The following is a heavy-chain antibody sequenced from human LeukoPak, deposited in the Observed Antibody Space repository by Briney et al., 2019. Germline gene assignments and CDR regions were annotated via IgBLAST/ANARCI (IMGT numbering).Heavy chain of an antibody. J-gene: IGHJ4*02. Sequence: PGGSLRLSCAASGFTFSTYWMHWVRQAPGKGLVWVSRINTDGSNTNYADSVRGRFTISRDNAKNTLYLQMNSLRAEDTAVYYCAREVWGPEYWGQGTLVTVSS. CDR1: GFTFSTYW. CDR2: INTDGSNT. CDR3: AREVWGPEY. D-gene: IGHD1-14*01. V-gene: IGHV3-74*01.